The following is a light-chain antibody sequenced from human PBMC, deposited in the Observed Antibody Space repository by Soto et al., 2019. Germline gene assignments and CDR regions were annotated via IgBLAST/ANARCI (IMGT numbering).Light chain of an antibody. J-gene: IGLJ3*02. CDR1: NVGGKS. Sequence: SYELTQPPSVSVAPGQTARITCGGNNVGGKSVHWYQQRPGQAPVLVVFDDSDRPSGIPERFSGSNSGNTATLTISRVEAGDEADYYCQVWDTGSDHWVFGGGTKVTVL. CDR3: QVWDTGSDHWV. CDR2: DDS. V-gene: IGLV3-21*02.